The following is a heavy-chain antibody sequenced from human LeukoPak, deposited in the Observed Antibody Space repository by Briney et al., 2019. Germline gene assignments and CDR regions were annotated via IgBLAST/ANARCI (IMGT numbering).Heavy chain of an antibody. CDR3: ARVGHTAAETN. CDR2: ISSSSSYI. J-gene: IGHJ4*02. Sequence: GGSLRLPCAASGFTFSSYSMNWVRQAPGKGLEWVSSISSSSSYIYYADSVEGRFTISRDNAKNSLYLQMNSLRAEDTAVYYCARVGHTAAETNWGQGTLVTVSS. CDR1: GFTFSSYS. D-gene: IGHD6-13*01. V-gene: IGHV3-21*01.